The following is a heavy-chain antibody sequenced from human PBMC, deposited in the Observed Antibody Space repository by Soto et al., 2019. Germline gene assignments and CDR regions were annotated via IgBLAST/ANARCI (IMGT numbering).Heavy chain of an antibody. CDR1: GGSISSRDYY. V-gene: IGHV4-31*03. J-gene: IGHJ4*02. CDR3: ARSPENYYGSGSYFFDY. D-gene: IGHD3-10*01. CDR2: IYYSGNT. Sequence: PSETLSLTCTISGGSISSRDYYWSWIRQHPGKGLEWIGYIYYSGNTNYNPSLKSRVTISVDTSKNQFSLKLSSVTAADTAVYYCARSPENYYGSGSYFFDYWGQGTLVTVSS.